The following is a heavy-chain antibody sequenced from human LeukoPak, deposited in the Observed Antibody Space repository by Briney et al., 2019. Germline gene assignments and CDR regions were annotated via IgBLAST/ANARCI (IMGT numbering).Heavy chain of an antibody. D-gene: IGHD2-8*02. J-gene: IGHJ6*02. CDR2: ISSSSSTI. CDR3: AREGSLVYGMDV. CDR1: GFTFSTYS. V-gene: IGHV3-48*01. Sequence: PGGSLRLSCEASGFTFSTYSMNWVRQAPGKGLEWVSYISSSSSTIYYADSVKGRFTISRDNSKNTLYLQMNSLRAEDTAVYYCAREGSLVYGMDVWGQGTTVTVSS.